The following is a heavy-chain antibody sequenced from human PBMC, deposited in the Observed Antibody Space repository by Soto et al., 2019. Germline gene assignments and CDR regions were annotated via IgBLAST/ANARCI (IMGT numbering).Heavy chain of an antibody. V-gene: IGHV4-59*12. CDR2: IYYSGSS. CDR3: ARDRSGGYNWFDP. J-gene: IGHJ5*02. Sequence: SETLSLTCTVSGGSITSYHWSWIRQSPGKGLEWIGNIYYSGSSNYNPSLESRVTISVDTSKNQFSLRLSSVTAADTAVYYCARDRSGGYNWFDPWGQGTLVTVSS. CDR1: GGSITSYH. D-gene: IGHD2-15*01.